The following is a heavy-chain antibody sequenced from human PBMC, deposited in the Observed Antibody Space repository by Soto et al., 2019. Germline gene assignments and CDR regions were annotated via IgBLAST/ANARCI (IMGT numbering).Heavy chain of an antibody. CDR1: GFTFNSYA. CDR2: ISGSGGTT. CDR3: AKDRHYGSGTYSDSYLDY. D-gene: IGHD3-10*01. V-gene: IGHV3-23*01. Sequence: EVQLLESGGGLVQPGGSLRLSCGGSGFTFNSYAMTWVRQAPGQGLEWVSAISGSGGTTYYANSVKGRFTISRDQSKDTLDLQMNSLRAEDTAIYYCAKDRHYGSGTYSDSYLDYWGQGTLVTVSS. J-gene: IGHJ4*02.